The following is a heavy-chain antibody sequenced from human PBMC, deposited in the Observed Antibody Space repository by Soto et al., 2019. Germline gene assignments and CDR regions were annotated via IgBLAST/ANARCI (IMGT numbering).Heavy chain of an antibody. J-gene: IGHJ4*02. CDR1: GFTFSNDW. CDR3: ARGPRGVYGNDY. D-gene: IGHD2-8*02. V-gene: IGHV3-74*01. Sequence: PGGSLRLSCAASGFTFSNDWMHWVRQAAGKGLVWVSRINWDGSAANYADSVKGRFTISRDNAKNTVYLQMNSLRAEDTAVYYCARGPRGVYGNDYWGQGARVTVSS. CDR2: INWDGSAA.